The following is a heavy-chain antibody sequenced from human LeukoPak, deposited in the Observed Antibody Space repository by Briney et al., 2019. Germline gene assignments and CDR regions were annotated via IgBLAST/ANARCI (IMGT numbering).Heavy chain of an antibody. D-gene: IGHD3-22*01. J-gene: IGHJ1*01. CDR1: GYTFTNYY. V-gene: IGHV1-46*01. CDR2: IKPSGGGT. Sequence: ASVKVSGKSSGYTFTNYYVHWVRQAPRQGLEWMGIIKPSGGGTSYALKFQGRVTMTRDTSTSTACMELSSLRSEDTAVYYCARDHFDSSGYYYLLGYFEHWGQGTLVTVSS. CDR3: ARDHFDSSGYYYLLGYFEH.